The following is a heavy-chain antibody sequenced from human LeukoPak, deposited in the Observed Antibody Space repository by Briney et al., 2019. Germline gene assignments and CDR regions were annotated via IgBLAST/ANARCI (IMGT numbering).Heavy chain of an antibody. D-gene: IGHD2-2*01. V-gene: IGHV4-39*01. CDR1: GGSISSSSYY. J-gene: IGHJ4*02. CDR2: IYYSGNT. Sequence: SETLSLTCTVSGGSISSSSYYWGWIRQPPGKGLEWIGSIYYSGNTYYKVSLKSRVTISVDTSKNQFALKLRSVTAADTAVYYCMGYATDTASFDYWGQGTLVTVSS. CDR3: MGYATDTASFDY.